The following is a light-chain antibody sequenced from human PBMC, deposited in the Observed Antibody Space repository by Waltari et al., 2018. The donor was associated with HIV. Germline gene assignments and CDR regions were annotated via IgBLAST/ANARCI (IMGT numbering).Light chain of an antibody. CDR2: LGS. J-gene: IGKJ1*01. CDR3: MQGLQNPRT. V-gene: IGKV2-28*01. Sequence: DIVMTQSPLSLPVTPGEPASISCRSSQSLLHSNGYNYLDWYLQRQGQPPQLLIYLGSTRAPGVLDRFGGSGSGTEFTLKISRVEAEDIGVYYCMQGLQNPRTFGQGTKVEIK. CDR1: QSLLHSNGYNY.